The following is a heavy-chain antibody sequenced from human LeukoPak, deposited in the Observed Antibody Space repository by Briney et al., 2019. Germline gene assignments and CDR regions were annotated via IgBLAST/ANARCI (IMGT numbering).Heavy chain of an antibody. CDR3: ARQDGDYFLDY. D-gene: IGHD4-17*01. Sequence: QTGGSPRLSCAASGFTVSSNYMSWVRQAPGKGLEWVSVIYSGGSTYYADSVKGRFTISRDNSKNTLYLQMNSLRAEDTAVYYCARQDGDYFLDYWGQGTLVTVSS. CDR2: IYSGGST. J-gene: IGHJ4*02. V-gene: IGHV3-66*04. CDR1: GFTVSSNY.